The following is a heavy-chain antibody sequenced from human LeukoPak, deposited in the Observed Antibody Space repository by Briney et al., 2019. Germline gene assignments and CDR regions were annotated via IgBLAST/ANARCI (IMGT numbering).Heavy chain of an antibody. CDR3: ARRPSLYYYSTRWAFDI. CDR2: IYHSGST. D-gene: IGHD3-10*01. CDR1: GYSISSGYY. V-gene: IGHV4-38-2*02. J-gene: IGHJ3*02. Sequence: PSETLSLTCTVSGYSISSGYYWGWIRQPPGKGLEWIGGIYHSGSTNYNPSLKSRVTISVDTSKNQFSLKLSSVTAADTAVYYCARRPSLYYYSTRWAFDIWGQGTMVTVSS.